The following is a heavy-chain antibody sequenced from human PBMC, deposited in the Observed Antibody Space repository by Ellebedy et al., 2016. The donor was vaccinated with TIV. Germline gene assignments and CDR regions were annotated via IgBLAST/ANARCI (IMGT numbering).Heavy chain of an antibody. CDR3: ARETYSSSWYLSY. CDR2: TYYRSKWYN. CDR1: GDSVSSNSAA. J-gene: IGHJ4*02. Sequence: SETLSLTXALSGDSVSSNSAAWNWIRQSPSRGLEWLGRTYYRSKWYNDYAVSVKSRITINPDTSKNQFSLQPNSVTPEDTAVYYCARETYSSSWYLSYWGQGTLVTVSS. D-gene: IGHD6-13*01. V-gene: IGHV6-1*01.